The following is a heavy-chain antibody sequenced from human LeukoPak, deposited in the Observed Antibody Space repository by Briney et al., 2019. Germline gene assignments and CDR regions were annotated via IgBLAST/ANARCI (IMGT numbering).Heavy chain of an antibody. D-gene: IGHD1-26*01. V-gene: IGHV4-4*09. Sequence: SETLSLTCTVSGASINAYYWTWIRQPPGKGLQWIGYIYSSGSTNYNPSLKSRVTIALDTSKNHFSLKLSSVTAADTVVYYCARRGSGTYYSNWYFDPWGRGTLVSVSS. CDR2: IYSSGST. CDR1: GASINAYY. CDR3: ARRGSGTYYSNWYFDP. J-gene: IGHJ2*01.